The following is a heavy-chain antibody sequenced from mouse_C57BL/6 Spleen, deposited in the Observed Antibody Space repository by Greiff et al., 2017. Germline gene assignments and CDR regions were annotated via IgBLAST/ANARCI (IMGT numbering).Heavy chain of an antibody. CDR1: GYAFSSSW. CDR2: IYPGDGDT. CDR3: ARNGNYEGYFDY. D-gene: IGHD2-1*01. Sequence: VQLQQSGPELVKPGASVKISCKASGYAFSSSWMNWVKQRPGKGLEWIGRIYPGDGDTNYNGKFKGKATLTADKSSSTAYMQLSSLTSEDSAVYFCARNGNYEGYFDYWGQGTTLTVSS. J-gene: IGHJ2*01. V-gene: IGHV1-82*01.